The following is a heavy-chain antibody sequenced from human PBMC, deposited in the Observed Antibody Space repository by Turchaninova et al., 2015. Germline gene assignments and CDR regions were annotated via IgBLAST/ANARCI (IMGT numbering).Heavy chain of an antibody. CDR1: GYTFNHYA. V-gene: IGHV7-4-1*02. D-gene: IGHD3-10*01. Sequence: QVQLVQSGSELEKPGASVKVYCKASGYTFNHYAINWVRQAPRQGLEWMGWINTNTGKPTYAQGFTGRFVFSLDTSVRTAYLQISSLKSEYTAVYYCAREFYYYGSGSYYKSFDYWGQGTLVTVSS. CDR3: AREFYYYGSGSYYKSFDY. CDR2: INTNTGKP. J-gene: IGHJ4*02.